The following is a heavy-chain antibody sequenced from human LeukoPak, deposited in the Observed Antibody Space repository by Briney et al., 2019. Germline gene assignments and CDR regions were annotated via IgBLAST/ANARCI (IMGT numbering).Heavy chain of an antibody. CDR3: AIDSSGWYEKYYFDY. CDR1: GFTFDDYA. CDR2: ISWNSGSI. V-gene: IGHV3-9*01. J-gene: IGHJ4*02. Sequence: GGSLRLSCAASGFTFDDYAMHWVRQAPGKGLEWVSGISWNSGSIGYADSVKGRFTISRDNAKNSLYLQMNSLRAEDTALYYCAIDSSGWYEKYYFDYWGQGTLVTVSS. D-gene: IGHD6-19*01.